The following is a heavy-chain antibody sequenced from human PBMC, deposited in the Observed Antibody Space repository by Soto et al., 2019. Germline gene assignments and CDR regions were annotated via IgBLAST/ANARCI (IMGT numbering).Heavy chain of an antibody. D-gene: IGHD2-15*01. Sequence: GASVKVSCKASCYTFTAYHLHWVRQAPGQGLEWMGWISAYNGNTNYAQKLQGRVTMTTDTSTSTAYMELRSLRSDDTAVYYCARDHEARSEWFDYWGQGTLVTVSS. CDR2: ISAYNGNT. J-gene: IGHJ5*01. CDR3: ARDHEARSEWFDY. CDR1: CYTFTAYH. V-gene: IGHV1-18*04.